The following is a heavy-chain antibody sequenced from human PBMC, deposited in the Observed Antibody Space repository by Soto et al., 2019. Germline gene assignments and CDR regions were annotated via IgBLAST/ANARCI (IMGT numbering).Heavy chain of an antibody. V-gene: IGHV3-33*01. CDR2: IWYDGSNK. Sequence: GGSLRLSCAASGFTFSSYGMHWVRQAPGKGLEWVAVIWYDGSNKYYADSVKGRFTISRDNSKNTLYLQMNSLRAEDTAVYYCARDANTAMVGGFFDYWGQGTLVTVSS. CDR3: ARDANTAMVGGFFDY. CDR1: GFTFSSYG. D-gene: IGHD5-18*01. J-gene: IGHJ4*02.